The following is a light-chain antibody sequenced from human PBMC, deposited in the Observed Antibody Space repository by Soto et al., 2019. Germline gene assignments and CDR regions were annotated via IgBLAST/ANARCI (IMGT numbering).Light chain of an antibody. CDR3: SSHGGNSPYV. CDR2: EVN. CDR1: TSDIGGYNY. V-gene: IGLV2-8*01. J-gene: IGLJ1*01. Sequence: QSALTQPPSASGSPGQSVAISCTGTTSDIGGYNYVSWYQQHPRKAPKLMIYEVNKRPSGVPDRFSGSKSGNTASLTVSGLQAEDEADYYCSSHGGNSPYVFGTGTKLTVL.